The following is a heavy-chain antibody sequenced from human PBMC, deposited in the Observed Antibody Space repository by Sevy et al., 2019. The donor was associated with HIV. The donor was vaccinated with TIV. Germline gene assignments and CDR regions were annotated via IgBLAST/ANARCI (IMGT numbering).Heavy chain of an antibody. CDR1: GFTFSSYW. CDR3: ARDYDFWRGYYTRGGGARYAFDI. Sequence: GGSLRLSCAASGFTFSSYWMSWVRQAPGKGLEWVANIKQDGSEKYYVDSVKGRFTISRDNAKNSLYLQMNSLRAEDRAVYYCARDYDFWRGYYTRGGGARYAFDIWGQGTMVTVSS. V-gene: IGHV3-7*01. J-gene: IGHJ3*02. D-gene: IGHD3-3*01. CDR2: IKQDGSEK.